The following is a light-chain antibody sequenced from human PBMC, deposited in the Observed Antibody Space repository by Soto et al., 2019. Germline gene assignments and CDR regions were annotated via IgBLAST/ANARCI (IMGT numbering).Light chain of an antibody. J-gene: IGKJ4*01. CDR2: AAS. CDR1: QGISSW. V-gene: IGKV1D-12*01. CDR3: QQANSSPLT. Sequence: IHMTHSPSSVSASVGDRVTITCRASQGISSWLAWYQKKKGKAPKLLIYAASSLQSGVPSRFRGSGYGTDFTLTISSLKNEDFETYYCQQANSSPLTFGGGTKVDIK.